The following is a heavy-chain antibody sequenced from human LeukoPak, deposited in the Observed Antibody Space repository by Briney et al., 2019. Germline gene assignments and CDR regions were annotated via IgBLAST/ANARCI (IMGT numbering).Heavy chain of an antibody. J-gene: IGHJ3*01. CDR2: ISGDGSDR. D-gene: IGHD6-6*01. CDR3: FVGRRASNDAHDD. CDR1: GFTFSAQY. Sequence: SGGSLRLSCTGSGFTFSAQYINWVRQIPGKGLVWVSRISGDGSDRSYADSVKGRFTISRDNAKNTVFLQMTSLRVEDTAVYYCFVGRRASNDAHDDWGQGTMVTVSS. V-gene: IGHV3-74*01.